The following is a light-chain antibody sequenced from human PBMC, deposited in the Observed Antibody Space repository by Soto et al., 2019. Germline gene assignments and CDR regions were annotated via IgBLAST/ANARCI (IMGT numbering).Light chain of an antibody. CDR2: GYN. J-gene: IGLJ2*01. V-gene: IGLV1-40*01. CDR3: QSYDSSLSAWV. Sequence: QSVLTQPPSVSGAPGQRVTISCTGRRSNIGAGYDVHWYQQLPGTAPKLLVYGYNNQPSGVPDRFSVSKSGTSASLTITGLQTEDEADYYCQSYDSSLSAWVFGGGTKLTVL. CDR1: RSNIGAGYD.